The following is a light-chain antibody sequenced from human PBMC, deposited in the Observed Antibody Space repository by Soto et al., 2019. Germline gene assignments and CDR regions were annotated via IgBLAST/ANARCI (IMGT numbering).Light chain of an antibody. CDR3: QKSESYWT. CDR1: QSISSW. V-gene: IGKV1-5*01. CDR2: DAS. Sequence: DIQMTQSPSTLSASVGDRVTITCLASQSISSWLAWYQHKPGKAPKLLIYDASSLESGVPSRFSGSGSGTEFTLTISSLQPDDLATYYCQKSESYWTFGQGTKVEIK. J-gene: IGKJ1*01.